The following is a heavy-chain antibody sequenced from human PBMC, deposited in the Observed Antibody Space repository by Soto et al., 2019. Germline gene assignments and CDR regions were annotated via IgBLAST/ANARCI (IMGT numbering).Heavy chain of an antibody. Sequence: QVQLVQSGAEVKKPGASVKVSCKASGYTFTSYGISWVRQAPGQGLEWMGWISAYNGNTNYAQKLQGRVTMTTDTTTSTDYMELRSRRSYDTAVYYCARASRLRFLEWLQSGYYYGMDVWGQGTTVTVSS. CDR3: ARASRLRFLEWLQSGYYYGMDV. D-gene: IGHD3-3*01. CDR1: GYTFTSYG. CDR2: ISAYNGNT. V-gene: IGHV1-18*01. J-gene: IGHJ6*02.